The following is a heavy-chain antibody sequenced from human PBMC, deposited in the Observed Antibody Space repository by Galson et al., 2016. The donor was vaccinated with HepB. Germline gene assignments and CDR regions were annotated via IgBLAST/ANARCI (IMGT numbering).Heavy chain of an antibody. CDR1: GDSVSSHSAT. J-gene: IGHJ4*02. CDR2: TYYRSKWSN. V-gene: IGHV6-1*01. CDR3: ARADPYFDN. Sequence: AISGDSVSSHSATWNWIRQSPSRGLEWLGRTYYRSKWSNDYAVSVKSRITIKADTSRNQFSLQLNSVTPEDTAVYYCARADPYFDNWGQGTLVTVSP.